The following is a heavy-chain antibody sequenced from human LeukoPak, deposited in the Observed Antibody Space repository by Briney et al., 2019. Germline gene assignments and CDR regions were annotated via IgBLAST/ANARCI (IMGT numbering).Heavy chain of an antibody. V-gene: IGHV3-48*01. CDR2: ISSSSTI. CDR1: GFTFSSYS. Sequence: GGSLRLSCAASGFTFSSYSMNWVRQAPGKGLEWVSYISSSSTIYYADSVKGRFTISRDNSKNTLYLQMNSLRAEDTAVYYCARDHRATMIVVVITVLGYWGQGTLVTVSS. J-gene: IGHJ4*02. CDR3: ARDHRATMIVVVITVLGY. D-gene: IGHD3-22*01.